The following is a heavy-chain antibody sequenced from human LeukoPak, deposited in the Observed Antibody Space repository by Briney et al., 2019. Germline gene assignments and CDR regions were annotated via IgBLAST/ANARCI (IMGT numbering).Heavy chain of an antibody. CDR2: FDPEDAET. CDR3: ATPTQLLDFDY. J-gene: IGHJ4*02. Sequence: ASVKVSCKVSGYTLTELSMHWVRQAPGKGLEWMGGFDPEDAETIYAQKFQGRVSITEDTSTDTAYMELSSLRSEDTAVYYCATPTQLLDFDYWGQGTLVTVSS. D-gene: IGHD1-26*01. CDR1: GYTLTELS. V-gene: IGHV1-24*01.